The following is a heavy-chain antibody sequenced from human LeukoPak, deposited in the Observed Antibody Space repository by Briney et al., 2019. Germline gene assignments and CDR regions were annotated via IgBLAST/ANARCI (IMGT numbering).Heavy chain of an antibody. J-gene: IGHJ4*02. CDR1: GFTFSSYD. D-gene: IGHD4-17*01. V-gene: IGHV3-13*01. Sequence: GGSLRPSCAASGFTFSSYDMHWVRQATGKGLEWVSAIGTAGDTYYPGSVKGRFTISRENAKNSLYLQMNSLRAEDTAVYYCARGDYDDGYYYFDYWGQGTLVTVSS. CDR2: IGTAGDT. CDR3: ARGDYDDGYYYFDY.